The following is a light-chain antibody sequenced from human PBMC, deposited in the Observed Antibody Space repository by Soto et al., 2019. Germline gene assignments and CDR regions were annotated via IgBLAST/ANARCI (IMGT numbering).Light chain of an antibody. CDR1: SSNIGSNT. V-gene: IGLV1-44*01. Sequence: QSVLTQAPSASGTPGQRVTISCSGSSSNIGSNTVSWYQQVPGTAPKVLIYSNVQRPSGVPDRFSGSKSGTSASLAIGGLQSEDEADYYRAAWDGSLNGWVFGGGTKLTVL. J-gene: IGLJ3*02. CDR3: AAWDGSLNGWV. CDR2: SNV.